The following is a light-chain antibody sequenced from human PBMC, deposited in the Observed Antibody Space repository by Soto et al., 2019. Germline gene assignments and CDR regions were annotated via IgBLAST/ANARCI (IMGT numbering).Light chain of an antibody. Sequence: SYELTQPPSVSVSPGQTARITCSGDALPKQYAYWYQQKPGQAPVLVIYKXSERPSGIPERFSGSSSGTTVTLTISGVQAXDEAXYYCQSADSSGTYGVFGGGTKLTVL. J-gene: IGLJ2*01. CDR1: ALPKQY. CDR2: KXS. CDR3: QSADSSGTYGV. V-gene: IGLV3-25*03.